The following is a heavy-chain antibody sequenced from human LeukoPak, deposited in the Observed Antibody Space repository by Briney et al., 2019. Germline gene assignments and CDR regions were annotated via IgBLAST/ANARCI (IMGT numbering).Heavy chain of an antibody. Sequence: SHTVSLLCTVCVRPNSNRDYKWNSIPQQRARGLERIEYIYKNGRTFYNPSRKSRVVMSVDTSKNLFSLKLSSVTAADAALYYCARGQYHFDTSGHDFDNWGQGTLITVSS. D-gene: IGHD3-22*01. CDR1: VRPNSNRDYK. CDR2: IYKNGRT. J-gene: IGHJ4*02. V-gene: IGHV4-31*03. CDR3: ARGQYHFDTSGHDFDN.